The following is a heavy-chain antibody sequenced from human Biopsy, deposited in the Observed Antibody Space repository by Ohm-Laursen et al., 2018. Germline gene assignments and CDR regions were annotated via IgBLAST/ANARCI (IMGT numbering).Heavy chain of an antibody. V-gene: IGHV1-2*02. J-gene: IGHJ5*02. CDR1: GYTFTGYH. Sequence: ASVTASCNASGYTFTGYHVHWVRQAPGQGLGCMGWINAKTGDTNYAQKFQGRVTMTRDTSISTAYVDLSSLRSDDTAVYYCTRGGYYYDSLAYYYWFDPWGQGTLVTVSS. CDR3: TRGGYYYDSLAYYYWFDP. CDR2: INAKTGDT. D-gene: IGHD3-22*01.